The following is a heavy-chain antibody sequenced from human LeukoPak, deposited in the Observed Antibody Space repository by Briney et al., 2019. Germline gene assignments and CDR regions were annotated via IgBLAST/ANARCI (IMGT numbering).Heavy chain of an antibody. Sequence: GGSLRLSCAASGFTLSSYWMSWVRQAPGKGLEWVANIKQDGSEKYYVDSVKGRFTISRDNAKNSVYLQMNSLRAEDTAVYYCASIRRTEEAFEYWGQGTLITVSS. J-gene: IGHJ4*02. CDR1: GFTLSSYW. D-gene: IGHD1-14*01. CDR3: ASIRRTEEAFEY. CDR2: IKQDGSEK. V-gene: IGHV3-7*05.